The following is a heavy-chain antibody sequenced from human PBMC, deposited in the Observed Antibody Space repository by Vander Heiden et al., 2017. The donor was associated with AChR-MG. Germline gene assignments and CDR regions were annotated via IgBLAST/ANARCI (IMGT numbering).Heavy chain of an antibody. Sequence: QVQLVQSGAEVKKPGSSVKVSCKASGGTFSSYAISRVRQAPGQGLEWMGGIIPIFGTANYAQKFQGRVTITADESTSTAYMELSSLRSEDTAVYYCARGLTRYSGSYSAQYYFDYWGQGTLVTVSS. D-gene: IGHD1-26*01. CDR2: IIPIFGTA. J-gene: IGHJ4*02. CDR3: ARGLTRYSGSYSAQYYFDY. V-gene: IGHV1-69*01. CDR1: GGTFSSYA.